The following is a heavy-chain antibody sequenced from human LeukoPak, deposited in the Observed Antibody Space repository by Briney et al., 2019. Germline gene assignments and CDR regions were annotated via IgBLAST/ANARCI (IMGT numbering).Heavy chain of an antibody. CDR1: GYSFTNYY. D-gene: IGHD1-26*01. Sequence: ASVTVSFKASGYSFTNYYVHWVRQAPGQGLEWMGIINPSSGSTDYAQKFQGRVTMTRDTSTSTVYMELSSLRSEDTAVYYCARYGGNLRIYAFDIWGQGTMVTVSS. J-gene: IGHJ3*02. V-gene: IGHV1-46*01. CDR2: INPSSGST. CDR3: ARYGGNLRIYAFDI.